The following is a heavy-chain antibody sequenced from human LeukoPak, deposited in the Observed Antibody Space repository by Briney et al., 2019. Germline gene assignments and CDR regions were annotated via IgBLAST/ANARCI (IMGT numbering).Heavy chain of an antibody. CDR1: GFTFSSYA. CDR3: AKTRVARSNGWYETGFDY. V-gene: IGHV3-23*01. J-gene: IGHJ4*02. Sequence: GGSLRLSCAASGFTFSSYAMSWVRQAPGKGLEWVSAISGSGDNTVYADSVKGRFTIFRDNSKNTLYLQMLSLRAEDTAVYYCAKTRVARSNGWYETGFDYWGQGTLVTVSS. CDR2: ISGSGDNT. D-gene: IGHD6-19*01.